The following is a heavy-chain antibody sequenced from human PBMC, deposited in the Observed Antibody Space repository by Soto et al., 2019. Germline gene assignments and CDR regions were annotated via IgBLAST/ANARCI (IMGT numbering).Heavy chain of an antibody. V-gene: IGHV4-31*03. CDR1: GGSISSGGYY. Sequence: TLSLTCTFSGGSISSGGYYWSWIRQHPGKGLEWIGYIYYSGSTYYNPSLKSRVTISVDTSKNQFSLKLSSVTAADTAVYYCAMSIAAAGRGMGLDYWGQGTLVTVSS. CDR3: AMSIAAAGRGMGLDY. D-gene: IGHD6-13*01. J-gene: IGHJ4*02. CDR2: IYYSGST.